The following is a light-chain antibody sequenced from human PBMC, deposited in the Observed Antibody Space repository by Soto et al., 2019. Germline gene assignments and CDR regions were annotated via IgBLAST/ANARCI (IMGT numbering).Light chain of an antibody. CDR2: SNN. J-gene: IGLJ1*01. V-gene: IGLV1-47*02. CDR1: SSNIGSNY. CDR3: AAWDDSLSGYV. Sequence: QSVLTQPPSASGTPGQRVTISCSGSSSNIGSNYVYWYHQLPGTAPKLLIYSNNQRPSGVPDRFSGSKSGTSASLAISGLRSEDEADYYCAAWDDSLSGYVFGTGTKLTAL.